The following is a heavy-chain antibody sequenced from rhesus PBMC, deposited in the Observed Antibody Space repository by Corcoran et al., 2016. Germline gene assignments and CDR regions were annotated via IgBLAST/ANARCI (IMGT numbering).Heavy chain of an antibody. D-gene: IGHD1-26*01. CDR1: GGSISSSNW. J-gene: IGHJ4*01. Sequence: QVQLQESGPGLVKPSETLSLTCAVSGGSISSSNWWSWIRQSPGKGLVWIGYIYGGRGSTSYNPSLKSRVTISTDTSKNQFSLKLSSVTAADTAVYYCARQDWNYRFDYWGQGVLVTVSS. V-gene: IGHV4-65*01. CDR3: ARQDWNYRFDY. CDR2: IYGGRGST.